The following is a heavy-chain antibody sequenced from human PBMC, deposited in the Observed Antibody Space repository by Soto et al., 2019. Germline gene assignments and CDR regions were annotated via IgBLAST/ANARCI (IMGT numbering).Heavy chain of an antibody. J-gene: IGHJ5*02. CDR3: ARDRWFDP. Sequence: PSETLSLTCTVSGDSINNYYWSWIRQPPGKGLEWIGYVHYSGSTNYNPSLKSRVSISVDTSKNHFSLNLSSVTAADTAVYYCARDRWFDPWGQGTLVTVSS. CDR1: GDSINNYY. V-gene: IGHV4-59*01. CDR2: VHYSGST.